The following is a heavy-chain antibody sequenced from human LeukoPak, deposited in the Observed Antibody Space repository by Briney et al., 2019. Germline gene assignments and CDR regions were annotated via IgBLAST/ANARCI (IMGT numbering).Heavy chain of an antibody. CDR3: ASSGYSYYDPPGY. Sequence: LSLTCAVYGGSFSGYYWSWIRQAPGKGLEWVSYISSSGSTIYYADSVKGRFTISRDNAKNSLYLQMNSLRAEDTAVYYCASSGYSYYDPPGYWGQGTLVTVSS. CDR2: ISSSGSTI. D-gene: IGHD5-18*01. V-gene: IGHV3-11*01. CDR1: GGSFSGYY. J-gene: IGHJ4*02.